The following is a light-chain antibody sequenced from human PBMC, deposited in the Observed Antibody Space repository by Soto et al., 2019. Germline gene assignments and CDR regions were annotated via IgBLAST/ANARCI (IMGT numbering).Light chain of an antibody. CDR2: KAS. CDR1: QTISSW. V-gene: IGKV1-5*03. J-gene: IGKJ5*01. CDR3: QQYGSSRTT. Sequence: DIQMTQSPSTLSGSVGDRVTITCRASQTISSWLAWYQQKPGKAPKLLIYKASTLKSGVPSRFSGSGSGTDFTLTISRLEPEDFAVYYCQQYGSSRTTFGQGTRLEIK.